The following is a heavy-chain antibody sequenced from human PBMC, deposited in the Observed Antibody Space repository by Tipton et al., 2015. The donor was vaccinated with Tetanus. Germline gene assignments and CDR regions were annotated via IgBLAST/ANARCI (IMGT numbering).Heavy chain of an antibody. Sequence: TLSLTCTVSGGSISSGDSYWSWVRHHPEKGLEWIGFISYSGTTSYTPSLKSRLTISLDTSRNQFSLELNSVTAADTAVYYCARGPTATSDYWGQGTLVTVSS. CDR1: GGSISSGDSY. CDR2: ISYSGTT. J-gene: IGHJ4*02. V-gene: IGHV4-31*03. CDR3: ARGPTATSDY. D-gene: IGHD4-17*01.